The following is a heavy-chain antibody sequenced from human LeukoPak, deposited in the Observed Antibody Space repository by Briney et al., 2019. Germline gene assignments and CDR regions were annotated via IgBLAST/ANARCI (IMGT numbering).Heavy chain of an antibody. CDR1: GFTFSSYW. D-gene: IGHD3-22*01. V-gene: IGHV3-7*03. Sequence: GGSLRLSCAVSGFTFSSYWMSWVRQTPGKGLEWVANINKDGSEKRYVDSVKGRFTISRDNAKNPLYLQMNSLRAEDTALYYCAKGYYYDSSAGAFDIWGQGTMVTVSS. J-gene: IGHJ3*02. CDR3: AKGYYYDSSAGAFDI. CDR2: INKDGSEK.